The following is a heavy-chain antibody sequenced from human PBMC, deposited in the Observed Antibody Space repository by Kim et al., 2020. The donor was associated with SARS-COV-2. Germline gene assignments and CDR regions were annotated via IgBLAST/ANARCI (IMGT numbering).Heavy chain of an antibody. CDR3: ARDFPPVGDILTGYERRDEDYYYGMDV. Sequence: SVKVSCKASGGTFSSYAISWVRQAPGQGLEWMGGIIPIFGTANYAQKFQGRVTITADESTSTAYMELSSLRSEDTAVYYCARDFPPVGDILTGYERRDEDYYYGMDVWGQGTTVTVSS. CDR1: GGTFSSYA. CDR2: IIPIFGTA. D-gene: IGHD3-9*01. J-gene: IGHJ6*02. V-gene: IGHV1-69*13.